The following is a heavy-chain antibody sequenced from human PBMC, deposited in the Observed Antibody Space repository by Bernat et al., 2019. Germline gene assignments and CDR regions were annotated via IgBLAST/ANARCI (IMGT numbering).Heavy chain of an antibody. V-gene: IGHV3-30*18. CDR3: AKDRGVFYYYGMDV. J-gene: IGHJ6*02. CDR1: GFTFSSYG. Sequence: QVQLVESGGGVVQPGRSLRLSCAASGFTFSSYGMHWVRQAPGKGLEWVAVITYDGSNKYYAESVKGRFTISRDNSKNTLYLKMNSLRAEDTAVYYCAKDRGVFYYYGMDVWGQGTTVTVSS. CDR2: ITYDGSNK. D-gene: IGHD1-26*01.